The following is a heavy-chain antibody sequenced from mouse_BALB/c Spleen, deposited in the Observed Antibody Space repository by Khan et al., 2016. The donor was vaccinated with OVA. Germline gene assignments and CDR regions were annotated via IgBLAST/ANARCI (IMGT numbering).Heavy chain of an antibody. Sequence: QVQLQQSGAELAKPGASVKMSCKASGYTFINYFILWVKQKPGQGLEWIGYINPYTGYTKYNQNFKDKATLTADKSSSPAYMQLSSLTSEDSAVXDGERGAIRGDFDDWGEGTTLTVSS. D-gene: IGHD3-1*01. CDR2: INPYTGYT. CDR3: ERGAIRGDFDD. J-gene: IGHJ2*01. V-gene: IGHV1-4*01. CDR1: GYTFINYF.